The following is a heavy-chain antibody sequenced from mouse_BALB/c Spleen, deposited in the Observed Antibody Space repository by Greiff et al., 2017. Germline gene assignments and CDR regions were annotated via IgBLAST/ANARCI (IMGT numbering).Heavy chain of an antibody. V-gene: IGHV1-54*01. D-gene: IGHD3-1*01. J-gene: IGHJ4*01. Sequence: QVQLQQSGAELVRPGTSVKVSCKASGYAFTNYLIEWVKQRPGQGLEWIGVINPGSGGTNYNEKFKGKATLTADKSSSTAYMHLSSLTSDDSEVYFCARSSSGYVSAMDYWGQGTSVTVSS. CDR2: INPGSGGT. CDR3: ARSSSGYVSAMDY. CDR1: GYAFTNYL.